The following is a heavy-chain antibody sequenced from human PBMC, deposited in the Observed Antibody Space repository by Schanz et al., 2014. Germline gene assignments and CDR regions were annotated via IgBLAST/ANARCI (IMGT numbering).Heavy chain of an antibody. CDR3: ARDLPYCDGGKCYSDGFDI. J-gene: IGHJ3*02. Sequence: HVHLVQSGAEAKRPGASVKVSCKASEYSFTSYSMHWVRQAPAQRLEWMGCINTSNGNAKYSANFQARVTITRDTSATTAYMELTDLRAEDTAVYYCARDLPYCDGGKCYSDGFDIWGQGTLVTISS. D-gene: IGHD2-21*01. CDR2: INTSNGNA. V-gene: IGHV1-3*04. CDR1: EYSFTSYS.